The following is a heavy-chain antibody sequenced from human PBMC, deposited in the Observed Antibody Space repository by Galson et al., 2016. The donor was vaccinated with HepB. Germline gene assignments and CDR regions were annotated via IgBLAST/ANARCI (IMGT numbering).Heavy chain of an antibody. Sequence: SWVLQAPGLGLEWISSISSFNAIYYGDSVKGRFTISRDNAENSLFLHMNSLRPEDTAVYYCARPLVTGSFYSAFDVWGEGTAVIVAS. CDR2: ISSFNAI. CDR3: ARPLVTGSFYSAFDV. J-gene: IGHJ6*01. V-gene: IGHV3-69-1*02. D-gene: IGHD3-9*01.